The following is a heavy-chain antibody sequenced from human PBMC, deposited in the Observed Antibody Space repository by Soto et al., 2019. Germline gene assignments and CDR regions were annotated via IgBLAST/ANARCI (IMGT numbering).Heavy chain of an antibody. J-gene: IGHJ4*02. CDR1: GGSISSGGDY. D-gene: IGHD3-16*01. Sequence: QVQLQESGPGLVKPSQTRSRTCTVSGGSISSGGDYWCWIRQHPGKGLEWIGCIYYSGSTYYNPSLNSRVTISVDTSKNQFSLTLSSVTVVDTAVYYCAVGNWGGIDYWGQGTLVTVSS. CDR3: AVGNWGGIDY. V-gene: IGHV4-31*03. CDR2: IYYSGST.